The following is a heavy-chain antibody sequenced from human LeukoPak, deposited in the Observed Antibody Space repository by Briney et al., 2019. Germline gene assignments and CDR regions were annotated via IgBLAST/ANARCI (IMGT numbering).Heavy chain of an antibody. CDR2: IYPGDSDT. J-gene: IGHJ4*02. CDR3: ARKRDSSSWVDY. CDR1: GYSFTSHW. Sequence: GESLKISCKGSGYSFTSHWIGWVRQMPGKGLEWMGIIYPGDSDTRYSPSFQGQVTISADKSITTAYLQWSSLKALDTAMYYCARKRDSSSWVDYWGQGTLVTVSS. D-gene: IGHD6-13*01. V-gene: IGHV5-51*01.